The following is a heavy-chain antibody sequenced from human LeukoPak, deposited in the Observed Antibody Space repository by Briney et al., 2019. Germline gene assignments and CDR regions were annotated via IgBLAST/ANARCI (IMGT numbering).Heavy chain of an antibody. J-gene: IGHJ4*02. CDR3: ARVAVAAREYFDY. CDR2: FYHSGST. D-gene: IGHD6-19*01. V-gene: IGHV4-38-2*02. CDR1: GYSISSGYF. Sequence: SETLSLTCTVSGYSISSGYFWGWIRQPPGKGLEWIGSFYHSGSTNYNPSLKSRVTISVDTSKNQFSLKLSSVTAADTAVYYCARVAVAAREYFDYWGQGTLVTVSS.